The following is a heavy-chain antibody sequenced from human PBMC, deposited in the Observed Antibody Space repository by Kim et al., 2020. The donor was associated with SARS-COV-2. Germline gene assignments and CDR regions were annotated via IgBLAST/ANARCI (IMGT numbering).Heavy chain of an antibody. Sequence: GGSLRLSCVASGFRFSDYWMHWVRQVPGKGLEWLARIKGDGSSTSYADSVKGRFTISRDNAENTFYVQMNSLRGDDTAVYYCARSYYYEMDVWGQGTTVTVSS. CDR2: IKGDGSST. CDR1: GFRFSDYW. CDR3: ARSYYYEMDV. V-gene: IGHV3-74*01. J-gene: IGHJ6*02. D-gene: IGHD3-22*01.